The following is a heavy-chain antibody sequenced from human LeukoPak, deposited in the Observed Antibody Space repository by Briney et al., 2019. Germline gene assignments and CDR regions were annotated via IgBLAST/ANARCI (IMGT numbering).Heavy chain of an antibody. Sequence: SETLSLTCTVSGGSISSSSYYWGWIRQPPGKGLEWIGSIYYSGSTYYNPSLKSRVTISVDTSKNQFSLKLSSVTAADTAVYYCARHRILWLNYFDYWGQGTLVTVSS. CDR1: GGSISSSSYY. CDR2: IYYSGST. D-gene: IGHD2-21*01. V-gene: IGHV4-39*01. J-gene: IGHJ4*02. CDR3: ARHRILWLNYFDY.